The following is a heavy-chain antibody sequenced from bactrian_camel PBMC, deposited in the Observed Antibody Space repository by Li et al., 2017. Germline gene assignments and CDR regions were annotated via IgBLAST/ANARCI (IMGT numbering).Heavy chain of an antibody. D-gene: IGHD3*01. J-gene: IGHJ4*01. CDR3: ATGVYCAHELSPDEYDV. V-gene: IGHV3S55*01. CDR2: IEADGRT. Sequence: HVQLVESGGGSVEAGGSLRLSCAASIRWYCMGWFRQAPGKEREGVATIEADGRTAYADSVKGRFTISRDAAKTTLYLQMNDLKSEDTAMYYCATGVYCAHELSPDEYDVWGQGTQVTVS. CDR1: IRWYC.